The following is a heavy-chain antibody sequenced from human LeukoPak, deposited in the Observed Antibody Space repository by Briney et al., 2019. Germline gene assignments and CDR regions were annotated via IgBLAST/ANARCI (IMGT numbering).Heavy chain of an antibody. CDR1: GGSISSGSYY. D-gene: IGHD6-13*01. V-gene: IGHV4-61*02. J-gene: IGHJ2*01. CDR3: ARGRSSNWYWYFDL. Sequence: PSETLSLTCTVSGGSISSGSYYWSWIRQPAGKGLEWIGRIYTSGSTNYNPSLKSRVTISVDTSKNQFSLKLSSVTAADTAVYYCARGRSSNWYWYFDLWGRGTLVTVSS. CDR2: IYTSGST.